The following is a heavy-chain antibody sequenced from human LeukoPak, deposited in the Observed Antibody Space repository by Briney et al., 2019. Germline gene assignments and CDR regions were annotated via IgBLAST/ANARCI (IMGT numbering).Heavy chain of an antibody. CDR1: GYTFTTYY. CDR2: VNPSDGST. J-gene: IGHJ4*02. D-gene: IGHD2-21*02. Sequence: ASVKVSCKASGYTFTTYYMHWVRQAPGQGLEWMGIVNPSDGSTTYAQKFQGRVTMTRDTSISTAYMELSRLRSDDTAVYYCARNRDFSPLDYWGQGTLVTVSS. CDR3: ARNRDFSPLDY. V-gene: IGHV1-46*01.